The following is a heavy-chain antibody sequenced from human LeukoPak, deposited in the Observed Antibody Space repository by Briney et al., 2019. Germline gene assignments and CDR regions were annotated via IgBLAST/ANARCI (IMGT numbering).Heavy chain of an antibody. CDR1: GFTFSSYA. CDR3: AKDKNTWIQLWTFDY. J-gene: IGHJ4*02. Sequence: PGGSLRLSCAASGFTFSSYAMHWVRQAPGKGLEWVAVISYDGSNKYYADSVKGRFTISRDNSKNTLYLQMNSLRAEDTAVYYCAKDKNTWIQLWTFDYWGQGTLVTVSS. V-gene: IGHV3-30-3*01. CDR2: ISYDGSNK. D-gene: IGHD5-18*01.